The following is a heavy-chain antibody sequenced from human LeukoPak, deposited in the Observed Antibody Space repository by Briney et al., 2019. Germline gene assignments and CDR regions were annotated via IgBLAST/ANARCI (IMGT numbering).Heavy chain of an antibody. Sequence: SETLSLTCTVSGGSISSSSYYWGWIRQPPGKGLEWIGYIYYSGSTNYNPSLKSRVTISVDTSKNQFSLKLSSVTAADTAVYYCAIGIVGATTWFDPWGQGTLVTVSS. CDR2: IYYSGST. D-gene: IGHD1-26*01. J-gene: IGHJ5*02. V-gene: IGHV4-61*05. CDR3: AIGIVGATTWFDP. CDR1: GGSISSSSYY.